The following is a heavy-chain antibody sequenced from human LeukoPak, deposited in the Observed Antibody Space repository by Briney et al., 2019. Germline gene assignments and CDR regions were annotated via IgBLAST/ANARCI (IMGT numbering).Heavy chain of an antibody. CDR2: IYYSGST. CDR1: GGSFSSGDYY. V-gene: IGHV4-30-4*01. CDR3: ARFERGYSGSEGIDY. J-gene: IGHJ4*02. Sequence: SETLSLTCTVSGGSFSSGDYYWSWIRQPPGKGLEWIGYIYYSGSTYDNPSLKSRVTISVDTSKNQFSLKLSSVTAADTAVYYCARFERGYSGSEGIDYWGQGTLVTVSS. D-gene: IGHD5-12*01.